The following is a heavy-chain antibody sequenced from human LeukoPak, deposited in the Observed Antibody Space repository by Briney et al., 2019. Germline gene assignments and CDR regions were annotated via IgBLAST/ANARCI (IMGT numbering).Heavy chain of an antibody. CDR1: AFSLNAYN. Sequence: GGSLRLSCAASAFSLNAYNMNWVRQAPGKGLEWVSYISSSSSTIYYADSVKGRFTISRDNAKNSLYLQMNSLRAEDTAVYYCARENSLVSYYYDSSGYYFDYWGQGTLVTVSS. V-gene: IGHV3-48*04. CDR2: ISSSSSTI. J-gene: IGHJ4*02. CDR3: ARENSLVSYYYDSSGYYFDY. D-gene: IGHD3-22*01.